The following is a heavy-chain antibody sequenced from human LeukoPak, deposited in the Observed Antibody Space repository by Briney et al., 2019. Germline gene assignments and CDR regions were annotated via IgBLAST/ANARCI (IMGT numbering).Heavy chain of an antibody. CDR1: GFTFSSYW. CDR3: AKTQIMTAITATNFDF. J-gene: IGHJ4*02. V-gene: IGHV3-7*03. D-gene: IGHD2-21*02. Sequence: PGGSLRLSCAASGFTFSSYWMSWVRQAPGKGLEWVANIKQDGSEKYYVDSVKGRFTTSRDNSKNTLYLQMTSLRADDTAVYYCAKTQIMTAITATNFDFWGQGTLVTVSS. CDR2: IKQDGSEK.